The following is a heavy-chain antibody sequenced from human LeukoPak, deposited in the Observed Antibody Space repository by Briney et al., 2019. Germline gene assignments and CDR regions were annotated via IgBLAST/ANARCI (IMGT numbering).Heavy chain of an antibody. D-gene: IGHD6-19*01. CDR3: ARIFHRDSSGWPSIEAAALDI. J-gene: IGHJ3*02. V-gene: IGHV1-69*04. CDR2: IIPILGIA. Sequence: GASVKVSCKASGGTFSSYAISWVRQAPGQGLEWMGRIIPILGIANYAQKFQGRVTTTADKSTSTAYMELSSLRSEDTAVYYCARIFHRDSSGWPSIEAAALDIWGQGTMVTVSS. CDR1: GGTFSSYA.